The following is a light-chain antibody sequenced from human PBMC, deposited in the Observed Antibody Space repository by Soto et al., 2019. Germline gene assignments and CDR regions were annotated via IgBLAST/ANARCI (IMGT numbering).Light chain of an antibody. CDR2: EVT. CDR3: SSYTTSSTLV. V-gene: IGLV2-14*01. Sequence: QSALTQPPSASGSPGQSVTISCTGSSSDVGGYEYVSWYQQRPGRAPKLMIYEVTYRPSGVSNRFSGSKSGNTASLTISGLQAEDEADYYCSSYTTSSTLVFGTGTKVTVL. J-gene: IGLJ1*01. CDR1: SSDVGGYEY.